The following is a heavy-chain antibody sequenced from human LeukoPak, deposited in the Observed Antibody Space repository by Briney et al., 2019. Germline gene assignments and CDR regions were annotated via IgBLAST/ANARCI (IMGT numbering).Heavy chain of an antibody. J-gene: IGHJ4*02. V-gene: IGHV3-30*02. CDR1: GFTFSSYG. Sequence: GRSLRPSCAASGFTFSSYGMHWVRQAPGKGLEWVAFIRYDGSNKYYADSVKGRFTISRDNSKNTLYLQMNSLRAEDTAVYYCAKDRYGSGSYFMQFSDYWGQGTLVTVSS. CDR2: IRYDGSNK. D-gene: IGHD3-10*01. CDR3: AKDRYGSGSYFMQFSDY.